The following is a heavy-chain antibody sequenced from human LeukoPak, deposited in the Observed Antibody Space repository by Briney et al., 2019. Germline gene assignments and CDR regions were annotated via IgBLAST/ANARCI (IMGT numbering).Heavy chain of an antibody. CDR1: GSSISSSSHY. V-gene: IGHV4-39*01. Sequence: SETLCLTCTVSGSSISSSSHYWGWIRQPPGKGLEWIGTVSYSGRTYYNPSLKSRGTISVDTSNNQLSLRLSSVSAADTAVYYCASLRYSSSWSFFDYWGQGTLVAVSS. CDR2: VSYSGRT. CDR3: ASLRYSSSWSFFDY. J-gene: IGHJ4*02. D-gene: IGHD6-13*01.